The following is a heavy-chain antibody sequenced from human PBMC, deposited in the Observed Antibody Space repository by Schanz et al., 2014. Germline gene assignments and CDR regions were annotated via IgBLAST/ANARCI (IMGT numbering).Heavy chain of an antibody. V-gene: IGHV3-23*04. CDR2: ISSGGGST. Sequence: EVQLVESGGGLVQPGGSLRLSCAASGFSFTTYAMSWVRQAPGKGLEWVSSISSGGGSTYYTDSVKGRFTISRDNSKSTLYLQMNSLRAEDTAVYYCANNWNLDYWGQGSLVTVSS. J-gene: IGHJ4*02. D-gene: IGHD1-20*01. CDR1: GFSFTTYA. CDR3: ANNWNLDY.